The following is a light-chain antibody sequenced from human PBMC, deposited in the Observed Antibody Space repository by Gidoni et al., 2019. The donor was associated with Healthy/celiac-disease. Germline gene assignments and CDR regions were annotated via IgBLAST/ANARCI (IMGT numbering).Light chain of an antibody. CDR3: QQYGSSPLT. J-gene: IGKJ4*01. Sequence: ELVLTQSPGTLSLSPGERATLSCRASQSVSSGYLAWYQHKPGQAPRLLIYGASSRATGIPDRFSGSGSGTDFTLTISRLEPEDFAVYYCQQYGSSPLTFXGXTKVEIK. V-gene: IGKV3-20*01. CDR1: QSVSSGY. CDR2: GAS.